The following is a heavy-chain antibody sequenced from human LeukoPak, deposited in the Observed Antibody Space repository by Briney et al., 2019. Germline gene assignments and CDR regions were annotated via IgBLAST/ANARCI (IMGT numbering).Heavy chain of an antibody. CDR2: ISSSGSTI. Sequence: GGSLRLSRAASGFTFSDYYMSWIRQAPGKGLEWVSYISSSGSTIYYADSVKGRFTISRDNAKNSLYLQMNSLRAEDTAVYYCAREVRYYDSSGTVDYWGQGTLVTVSS. V-gene: IGHV3-11*01. J-gene: IGHJ4*02. CDR1: GFTFSDYY. CDR3: AREVRYYDSSGTVDY. D-gene: IGHD3-22*01.